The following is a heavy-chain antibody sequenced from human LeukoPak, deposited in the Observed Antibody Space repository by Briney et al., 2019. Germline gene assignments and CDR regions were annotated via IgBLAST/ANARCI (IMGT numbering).Heavy chain of an antibody. D-gene: IGHD1-1*01. CDR1: GFTFGDYA. CDR2: IRSKAYGGTT. V-gene: IGHV3-49*03. J-gene: IGHJ4*02. CDR3: VGTTRSSPFDN. Sequence: GGSLRLSCTASGFTFGDYAMSWFRQAPGKGLEWVGFIRSKAYGGTTEYAASVKGRFTISRDDSKSIAYLQMNSLKTEDTAVYYCVGTTRSSPFDNWGQGTLVTVSS.